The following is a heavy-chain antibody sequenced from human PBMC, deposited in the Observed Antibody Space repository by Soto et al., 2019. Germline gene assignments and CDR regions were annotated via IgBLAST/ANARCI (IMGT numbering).Heavy chain of an antibody. CDR3: ARKQAGFFYGIDY. CDR1: GGSISTGVYY. V-gene: IGHV4-31*03. J-gene: IGHJ4*02. D-gene: IGHD3-3*01. Sequence: SETLSLTCTVSGGSISTGVYYWSWIRHYPGKGLEWLGYIDGIGYTFYKPSLQSRLTLSMDTSKNQFSLKLSSATAADTAVYFCARKQAGFFYGIDYWGQGTMVTV. CDR2: IDGIGYT.